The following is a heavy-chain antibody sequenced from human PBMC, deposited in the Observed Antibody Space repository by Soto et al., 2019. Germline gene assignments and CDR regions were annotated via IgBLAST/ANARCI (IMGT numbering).Heavy chain of an antibody. D-gene: IGHD2-8*01. CDR3: ARARFRMVTNAFDF. CDR1: GYSFTDFY. Sequence: QVQLVQSGAEVKKPGASVRISCKASGYSFTDFYIHWVRQAPGQGIEWLAWINPDSGGTKYIQKLQGRVTMTRDRSISTAYMELNRLRSDDTAVYFCARARFRMVTNAFDFWGQETIVTVSS. V-gene: IGHV1-2*02. CDR2: INPDSGGT. J-gene: IGHJ3*01.